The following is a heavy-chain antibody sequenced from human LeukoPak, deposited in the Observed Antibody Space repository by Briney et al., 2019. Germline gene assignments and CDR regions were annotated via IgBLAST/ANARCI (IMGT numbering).Heavy chain of an antibody. CDR3: ARAAIFGVALGYYYYMDV. CDR2: IYYSGST. CDR1: GGSISSYY. V-gene: IGHV4-59*01. J-gene: IGHJ6*03. D-gene: IGHD3-3*01. Sequence: SETLSLTCTVSGGSISSYYWSWIRQPPGKGLEWIGYIYYSGSTNYNPSLKSRVTISVDTSKNQFSLKLSSVTAADTAVYYCARAAIFGVALGYYYYMDVWGKGTTVTVSS.